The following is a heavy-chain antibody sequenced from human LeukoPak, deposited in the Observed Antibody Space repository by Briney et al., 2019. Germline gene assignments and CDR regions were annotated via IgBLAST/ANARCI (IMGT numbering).Heavy chain of an antibody. D-gene: IGHD3/OR15-3a*01. CDR3: XXEPYDFHSGDAFDM. J-gene: IGHJ3*02. CDR2: ISGSGLIT. Sequence: GGSLRLSCAASGFTFSNYGLSWVRLAPGKGLEWVSGISGSGLITYYADSVNGRFTISKDNSKNTLYLQMNSLRAEDMVVYFCXXEPYDFHSGDAFDMWGQGTMVTVSS. V-gene: IGHV3-23*01. CDR1: GFTFSNYG.